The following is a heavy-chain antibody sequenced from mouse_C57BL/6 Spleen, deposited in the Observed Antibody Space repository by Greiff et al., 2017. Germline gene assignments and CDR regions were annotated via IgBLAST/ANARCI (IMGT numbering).Heavy chain of an antibody. CDR3: ARRPAYYSDYDAMDY. V-gene: IGHV1-62-2*01. CDR2: FYPGGGST. Sequence: VKVVESGAELVKPGASVKLSCKASGYTFTEYTIHWVKQRSGQGLEWIGWFYPGGGSTKYNEKFKDKATLTADNSSSTVYMELSRLTSEDSAVYFCARRPAYYSDYDAMDYWGQGTSVTVSS. J-gene: IGHJ4*01. D-gene: IGHD2-12*01. CDR1: GYTFTEYT.